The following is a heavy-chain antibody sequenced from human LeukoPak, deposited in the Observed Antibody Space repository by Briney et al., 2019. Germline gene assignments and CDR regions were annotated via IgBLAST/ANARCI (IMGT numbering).Heavy chain of an antibody. CDR1: GFSFSTYA. Sequence: GESLRLSCEAYGFSFSTYAMNWVRQVPEKGLEWVSTIGGSDDTTSYADSVKGRFTISSDYSKNTLYLQMNNLRAEDTAVYFCAKGLVFHDNYFDYWGQGTLVTVSS. V-gene: IGHV3-23*01. D-gene: IGHD5/OR15-5a*01. CDR2: IGGSDDTT. J-gene: IGHJ4*02. CDR3: AKGLVFHDNYFDY.